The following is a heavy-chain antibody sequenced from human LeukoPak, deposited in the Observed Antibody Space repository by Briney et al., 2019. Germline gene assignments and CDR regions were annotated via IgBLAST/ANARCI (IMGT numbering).Heavy chain of an antibody. J-gene: IGHJ5*02. V-gene: IGHV1-2*02. CDR3: ARGLIAAAGTWFDP. CDR1: GYTFTGYY. CDR2: INPNSGGT. Sequence: ASVKVSCKASGYTFTGYYIHWVRQAPGQGLEWMGWINPNSGGTNYAQKFQGRVTMTRDTSISTAYMELSRLRSDDTAVYYCARGLIAAAGTWFDPWGQGTLVTVSS. D-gene: IGHD6-13*01.